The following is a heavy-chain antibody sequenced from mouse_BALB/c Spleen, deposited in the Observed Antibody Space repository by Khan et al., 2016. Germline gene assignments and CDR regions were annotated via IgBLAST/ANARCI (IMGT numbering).Heavy chain of an antibody. D-gene: IGHD1-2*01. CDR2: ISYTGST. CDR3: ARSPTATRYFDF. Sequence: VQLKESGPGLVKPSQSLSLTCTVTGYSITSDYAWNWIRQFPGNKLEWMGYISYTGSTRYNPSLKSRISFTRDTSKNPFFLQFNSVTTEDTVTYYCARSPTATRYFDFWGAGTTVTVSS. CDR1: GYSITSDYA. V-gene: IGHV3-2*02. J-gene: IGHJ1*01.